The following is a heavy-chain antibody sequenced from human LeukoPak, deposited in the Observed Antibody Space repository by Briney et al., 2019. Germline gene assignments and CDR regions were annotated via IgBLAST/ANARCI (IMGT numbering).Heavy chain of an antibody. J-gene: IGHJ4*02. D-gene: IGHD6-13*01. CDR3: AKGSDSSSWTLFDY. V-gene: IGHV3-23*01. Sequence: PGGSLRLSCAASGFTFSSYGMSWVRQAPGKGLEWVSAISGSDGSTFYADSVKGRFTISRDNSQNTLYLQMNSLRAEDTAVYYCAKGSDSSSWTLFDYWGQGTLVTVSS. CDR2: ISGSDGST. CDR1: GFTFSSYG.